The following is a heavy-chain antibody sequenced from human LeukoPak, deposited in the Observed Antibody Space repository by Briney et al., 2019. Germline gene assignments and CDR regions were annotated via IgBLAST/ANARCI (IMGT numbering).Heavy chain of an antibody. CDR3: ARVAVAGPTGWFDP. CDR1: GFALNSYS. Sequence: PGGSLRLSCAASGFALNSYSLGWVRQAPGKGVGWVSSISSTSAYIHYADSVKGRFTISRENIDNVVYLQMSSLRAEDTAVYYCARVAVAGPTGWFDPWGQGTLVTVSS. CDR2: ISSTSAYI. D-gene: IGHD6-13*01. V-gene: IGHV3-21*01. J-gene: IGHJ5*02.